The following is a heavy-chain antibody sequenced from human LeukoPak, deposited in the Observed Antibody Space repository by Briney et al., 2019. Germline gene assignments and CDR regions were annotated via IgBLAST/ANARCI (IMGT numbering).Heavy chain of an antibody. V-gene: IGHV4-39*01. D-gene: IGHD3-10*01. CDR1: GGSISSSSYY. CDR3: AREGGSGSSDY. Sequence: PSETLSLTCTVSGGSISSSSYYWGWIRQPPGKGLEWIGSIYYSGSTYYNPSLKSRVTISVDTSKNQFSLKLSSVTAADTAVYYCAREGGSGSSDYWGQGTLVTVSS. CDR2: IYYSGST. J-gene: IGHJ4*02.